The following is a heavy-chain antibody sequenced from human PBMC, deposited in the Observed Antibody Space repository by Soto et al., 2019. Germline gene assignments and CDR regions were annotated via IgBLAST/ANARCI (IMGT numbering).Heavy chain of an antibody. CDR1: GFNFSSYW. D-gene: IGHD2-15*01. CDR2: INSDGSST. Sequence: EVQLVESGGGLVQPGESLRLSCAASGFNFSSYWMHWVRQAPGKGLVWVSRINSDGSSTSYAGSVKGRFTISRDNAKNTLYLQMNSLRAEDTAVYYCVRTSLVVAAATREDYWGQGTLVTVSS. J-gene: IGHJ4*02. V-gene: IGHV3-74*01. CDR3: VRTSLVVAAATREDY.